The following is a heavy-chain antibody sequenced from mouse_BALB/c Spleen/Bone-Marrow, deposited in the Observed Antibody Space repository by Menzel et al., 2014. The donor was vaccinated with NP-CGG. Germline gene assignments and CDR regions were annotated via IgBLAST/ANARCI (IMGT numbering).Heavy chain of an antibody. J-gene: IGHJ4*01. Sequence: QVQLQQSGAELVRPGTSVKVSCKASGYAFTNYWIEWIKQRPGQGLEWIGVINPGSGGINYNGKFKGKATLTADKSSSTAYMQLSSLTSDDAAVYFCARELVRGMDYWGQGTSVTVSS. V-gene: IGHV1-54*01. D-gene: IGHD1-1*01. CDR3: ARELVRGMDY. CDR1: GYAFTNYW. CDR2: INPGSGGI.